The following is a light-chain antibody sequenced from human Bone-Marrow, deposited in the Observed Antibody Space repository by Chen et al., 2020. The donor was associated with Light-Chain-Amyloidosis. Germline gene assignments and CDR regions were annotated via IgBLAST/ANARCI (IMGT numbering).Light chain of an antibody. J-gene: IGKJ2*01. V-gene: IGKV2-28*01. Sequence: DIVMPQSPLSLPVTPGEPASISCRSSQSLLHSNGYNYLDWYLQKPGQSPQLLIYLGSNRASGVPDRCSGIGSGTDFTLRISRVEAEDVGVYYCMQALHTPYTFGQGTKLEIK. CDR1: QSLLHSNGYNY. CDR3: MQALHTPYT. CDR2: LGS.